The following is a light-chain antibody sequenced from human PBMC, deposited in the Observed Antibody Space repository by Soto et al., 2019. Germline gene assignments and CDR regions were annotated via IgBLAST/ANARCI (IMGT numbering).Light chain of an antibody. CDR2: GAS. CDR3: QQFDNVPWG. J-gene: IGKJ1*01. CDR1: QDISNY. Sequence: DIPMTQSPSSLSASVGDRVTITCQASQDISNYLNWYQQKPGKAPSLLIYGASNLETGVPSRFSGSGSGTDFTFTVSSLQPEDVATYYCQQFDNVPWGFGQGTKVEIK. V-gene: IGKV1-33*01.